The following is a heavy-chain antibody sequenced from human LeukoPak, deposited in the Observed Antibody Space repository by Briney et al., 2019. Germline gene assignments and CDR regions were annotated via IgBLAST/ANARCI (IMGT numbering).Heavy chain of an antibody. D-gene: IGHD4-23*01. CDR2: INPNSGGT. CDR3: ARAPRTPTNWFDP. Sequence: ASVKVSCKASGYTFTGYYMHWVRQAPGQGLEWMGRINPNSGGTNYAQKFQGRVTMTRDTSISTAYMELSRLRSDDTAVYYCARAPRTPTNWFDPWGQGTLVTVSS. J-gene: IGHJ5*02. V-gene: IGHV1-2*06. CDR1: GYTFTGYY.